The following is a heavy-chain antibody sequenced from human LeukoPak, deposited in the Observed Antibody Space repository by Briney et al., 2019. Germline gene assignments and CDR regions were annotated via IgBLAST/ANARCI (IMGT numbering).Heavy chain of an antibody. D-gene: IGHD3-3*01. CDR1: GYTLTELS. J-gene: IGHJ4*02. CDR2: FDPEDGET. Sequence: GASVKVSCKVSGYTLTELSMHWVRQAPGKGLEWMGGFDPEDGETIYAQKFQGRVTMTEDTSTDTAYMELSSLRSEDTAVYYCARPYDFWSGYGQVALGLDYWGQGTLVTVSS. CDR3: ARPYDFWSGYGQVALGLDY. V-gene: IGHV1-24*01.